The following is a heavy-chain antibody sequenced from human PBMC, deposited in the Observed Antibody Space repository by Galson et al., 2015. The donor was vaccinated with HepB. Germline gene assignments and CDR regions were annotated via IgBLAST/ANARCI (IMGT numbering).Heavy chain of an antibody. CDR3: AREVGDIVVVPAWFDP. CDR2: IIPIFGTA. V-gene: IGHV1-69*13. J-gene: IGHJ5*02. D-gene: IGHD2-2*01. Sequence: SVKVSCKASGGTFSSYAISWVRQAPGQGLEWMGGIIPIFGTANYAQKFQGRVTITADESTSTAYMELSSLRSEDTAVYYCAREVGDIVVVPAWFDPWGQGTLVPVSS. CDR1: GGTFSSYA.